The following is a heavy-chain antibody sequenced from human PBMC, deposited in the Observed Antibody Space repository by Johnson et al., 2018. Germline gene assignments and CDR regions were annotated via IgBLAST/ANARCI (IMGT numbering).Heavy chain of an antibody. V-gene: IGHV3-23*04. Sequence: AQLVESGGGLAQRGGSLRLPCAASGFTFRNYAMSWVPQAPGKGLEWVPSIIINGGRTYDADSAKGRFTISRDNSKNTLYLQMNSLRVEDTAVYYCAKCLSEVMIPVTDAFDIWGQGTTVTVSS. D-gene: IGHD3-3*01. CDR2: IIINGGRT. CDR3: AKCLSEVMIPVTDAFDI. J-gene: IGHJ3*02. CDR1: GFTFRNYA.